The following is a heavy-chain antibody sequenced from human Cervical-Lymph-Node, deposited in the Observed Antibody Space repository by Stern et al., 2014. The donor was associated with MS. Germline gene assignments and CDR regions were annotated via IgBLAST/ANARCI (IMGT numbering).Heavy chain of an antibody. J-gene: IGHJ4*02. D-gene: IGHD3-10*01. Sequence: QVQLGQSGAEVKKPGSSVKVSCKASGGTFSSDVINWVRQAPGQGLDWMGGIIPKFGTTNYAQKFHGRVKITADESMTTAYMELSNLTSEDTALYYCATTFRWGQGTRIIVSS. CDR3: ATTFR. CDR1: GGTFSSDV. V-gene: IGHV1-69*01. CDR2: IIPKFGTT.